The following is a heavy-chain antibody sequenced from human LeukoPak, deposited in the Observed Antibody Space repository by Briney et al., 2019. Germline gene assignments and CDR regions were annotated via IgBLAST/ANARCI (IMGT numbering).Heavy chain of an antibody. CDR1: GVSISSYY. CDR3: ARDDYSLTDVESWFDP. D-gene: IGHD4-11*01. CDR2: IYTSGST. Sequence: SKTLSLTCTVSGVSISSYYWSWIRQTAGKGLEWIGRIYTSGSTNYNPSLKSRVTMSVDTSKNQLFLKLSSVTAADTAVYYCARDDYSLTDVESWFDPWGQGTLVTVSS. V-gene: IGHV4-4*07. J-gene: IGHJ5*02.